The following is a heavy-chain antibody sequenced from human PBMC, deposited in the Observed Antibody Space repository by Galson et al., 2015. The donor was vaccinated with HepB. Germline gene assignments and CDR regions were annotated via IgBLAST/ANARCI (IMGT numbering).Heavy chain of an antibody. CDR1: GGSVSSGSYY. CDR3: ARHVVVTGADY. Sequence: SETLSLTCTVSGGSVSSGSYYWSWIRQPPGKGLEWIGYIHNSGSTNYNPSLKSRVTISVDTSKNQFSLKLSSVTAADTAVYYCARHVVVTGADYWGQGTLVTVSS. J-gene: IGHJ4*02. CDR2: IHNSGST. D-gene: IGHD2-21*02. V-gene: IGHV4-61*01.